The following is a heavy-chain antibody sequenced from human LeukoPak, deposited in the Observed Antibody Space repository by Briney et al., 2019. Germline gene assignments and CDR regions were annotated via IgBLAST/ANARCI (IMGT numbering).Heavy chain of an antibody. CDR1: GGSFSGYY. Sequence: PSETLSLTCTVYGGSFSGYYWSWIRQPPGKGLEWIGEINHSGSTNYNPSLKSRVTISVDTSKNQFSLKLSSVTAADTAVYYCARSPETYNWNYAGAFDIWGQGTMVTVSS. J-gene: IGHJ3*02. CDR2: INHSGST. CDR3: ARSPETYNWNYAGAFDI. V-gene: IGHV4-34*01. D-gene: IGHD1-7*01.